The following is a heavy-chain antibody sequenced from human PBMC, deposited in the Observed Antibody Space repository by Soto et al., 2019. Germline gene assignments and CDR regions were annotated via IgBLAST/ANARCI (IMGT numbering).Heavy chain of an antibody. J-gene: IGHJ5*02. CDR1: GYTFASHD. CDR2: MKPISEISKT. D-gene: IGHD3-3*01. V-gene: IGHV1-8*01. CDR3: ARGATAYYDFCNNPRGDWLDL. Sequence: QEQLVQSGAEVREPGASVKVSCKASGYTFASHDITWVRQTAGQGLEYMGWMKPISEISKTTYVPNFRCRFSMTRDTSLETDYLELRGLRSDDTAVYFCARGATAYYDFCNNPRGDWLDLWGQGTLVTVSS.